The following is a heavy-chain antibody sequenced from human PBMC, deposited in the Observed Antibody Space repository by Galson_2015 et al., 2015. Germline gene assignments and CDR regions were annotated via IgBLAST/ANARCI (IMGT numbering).Heavy chain of an antibody. J-gene: IGHJ4*02. CDR3: ARVGEGFDY. CDR1: GDSVSSQSAI. CDR2: TYYRSKWYT. V-gene: IGHV6-1*01. Sequence: CAISGDSVSSQSAIWNWIRQSPSGGLEWLGRTYYRSKWYTDYALSVKSRITINPDTSKNQFSLQLNSVTPADTAMYFCARVGEGFDYWGQGTLVTVSS.